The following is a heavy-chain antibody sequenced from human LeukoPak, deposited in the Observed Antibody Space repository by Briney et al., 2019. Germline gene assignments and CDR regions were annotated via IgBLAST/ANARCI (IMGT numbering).Heavy chain of an antibody. J-gene: IGHJ6*02. Sequence: PGGSLRLSCAASGFTFSSYAMRWVRQAPGKGLEWVAVISYDGSNKYYADSVKGRFTISRDNSKNTLYLQMNSLRAEDTAVYYCARSQQQPLYYGMDVWGQGTTVTVSS. CDR1: GFTFSSYA. CDR2: ISYDGSNK. CDR3: ARSQQQPLYYGMDV. V-gene: IGHV3-30-3*01. D-gene: IGHD6-13*01.